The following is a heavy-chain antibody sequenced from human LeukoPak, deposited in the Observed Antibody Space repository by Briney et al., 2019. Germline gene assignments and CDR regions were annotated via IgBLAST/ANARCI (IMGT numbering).Heavy chain of an antibody. CDR3: ARDVSSGFDY. D-gene: IGHD6-19*01. CDR2: IYYSGST. V-gene: IGHV4-31*03. Sequence: SETLSLTCTVSGGSISSGNYYWSWIRQHPGKGLEWIGYIYYSGSTYYNPSLKSRVTISVDTSKNQFSLKLSSVTAADTAVYYCARDVSSGFDYWGQGTLVTVSS. J-gene: IGHJ4*02. CDR1: GGSISSGNYY.